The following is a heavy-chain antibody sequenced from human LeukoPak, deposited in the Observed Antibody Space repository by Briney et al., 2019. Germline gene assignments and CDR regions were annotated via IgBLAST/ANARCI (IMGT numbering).Heavy chain of an antibody. Sequence: SETLSLTCTVSGGSISSGDRYWSWIRLSPGKGLEWLGYIYSTGNTYYNPSLKSRVIISVDTSKHQFSLKLHSVTAADTAVYYCARDSYSYGYGGFDYWGQGILVTVSS. CDR2: IYSTGNT. J-gene: IGHJ4*02. CDR3: ARDSYSYGYGGFDY. D-gene: IGHD5-18*01. CDR1: GGSISSGDRY. V-gene: IGHV4-30-4*01.